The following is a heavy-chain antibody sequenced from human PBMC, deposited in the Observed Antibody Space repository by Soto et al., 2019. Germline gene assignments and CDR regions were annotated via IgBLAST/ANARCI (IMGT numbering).Heavy chain of an antibody. CDR2: IKSKTDGGTT. J-gene: IGHJ4*02. D-gene: IGHD6-19*01. CDR1: GFTFSNAW. Sequence: GGSLRLSCAASGFTFSNAWMNWVRQAPGKGLEWVGRIKSKTDGGTTDYAAPVKGRFTISRDDSKNTLYLQMNSLKTEDTAVYYCTTDRARQWLASVDYRGQGTLVTVSS. V-gene: IGHV3-15*07. CDR3: TTDRARQWLASVDY.